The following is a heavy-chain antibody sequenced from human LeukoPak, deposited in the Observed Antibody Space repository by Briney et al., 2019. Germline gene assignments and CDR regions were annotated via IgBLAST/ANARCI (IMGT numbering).Heavy chain of an antibody. V-gene: IGHV3-69-1*01. CDR1: GFTFSSYS. D-gene: IGHD3-10*02. Sequence: PGGSLRLSCAASGFTFSSYSMNWVRQAPGKGLEWVATMTRPSAIFYADSVKGRFTISRDNARNSVYLQMNSLRDDDTAVYSCARAQTMFWEFDGFDIWGRGTKVTVSS. CDR3: ARAQTMFWEFDGFDI. CDR2: MTRPSAI. J-gene: IGHJ3*02.